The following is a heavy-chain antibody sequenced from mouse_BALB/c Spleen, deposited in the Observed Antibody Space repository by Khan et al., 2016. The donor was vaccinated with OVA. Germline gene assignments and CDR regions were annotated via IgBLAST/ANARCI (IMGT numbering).Heavy chain of an antibody. V-gene: IGHV2-6-4*01. D-gene: IGHD2-14*01. J-gene: IGHJ4*01. CDR1: GFSLSRYN. Sequence: VKLLESGPGLVSPSQSLSITCTVSGFSLSRYNIHWVRQPPGKGLEWLGMIWGGGGTDYNSTLKSRLSISKDNSKSQVFLKMNSLQTDDTAMYYCARAYYGYDGYYAMDYWGQGTSVTVSS. CDR2: IWGGGGT. CDR3: ARAYYGYDGYYAMDY.